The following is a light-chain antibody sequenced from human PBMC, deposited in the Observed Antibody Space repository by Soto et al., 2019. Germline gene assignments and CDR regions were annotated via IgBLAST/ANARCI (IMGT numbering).Light chain of an antibody. CDR2: GAS. Sequence: IGSTQTPDTLSLYPGERDTLSCRASQSISSAHLEWYQQKPGQAPSLLIYGASSRATGIPDRFSGSGSGTDFTLTISRLEPEDFAVYYCQQYGSSGALTFGGGTKVDI. J-gene: IGKJ4*01. V-gene: IGKV3-20*01. CDR1: QSISSAH. CDR3: QQYGSSGALT.